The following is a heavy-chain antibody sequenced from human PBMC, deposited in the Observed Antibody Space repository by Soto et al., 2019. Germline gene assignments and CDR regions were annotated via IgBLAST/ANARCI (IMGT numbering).Heavy chain of an antibody. CDR3: AILPGYSSGWYNPLRRGDY. CDR1: GYIFTSYW. CDR2: IDPSDSYT. J-gene: IGHJ4*02. D-gene: IGHD6-19*01. Sequence: GESLKISCKGSGYIFTSYWISWVRQMPGKGLEWMGRIDPSDSYTNYSPSFQGHVTISADKSISTAYLQWSSLKASDTAMYYCAILPGYSSGWYNPLRRGDYWGQGTLVTVSS. V-gene: IGHV5-10-1*01.